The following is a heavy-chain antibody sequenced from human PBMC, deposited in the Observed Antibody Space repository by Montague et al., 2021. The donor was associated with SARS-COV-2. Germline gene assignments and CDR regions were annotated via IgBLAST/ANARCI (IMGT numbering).Heavy chain of an antibody. D-gene: IGHD3-22*01. CDR1: GGSISSGSYY. J-gene: IGHJ6*02. CDR2: IYTSGST. CDR3: ARDGGIGDSGSNTWSCYYYGMDV. Sequence: TLSLTCTVSGGSISSGSYYWSWIRQPAGKSLEWIGRIYTSGSTNYTPSLKSRVTISVDTSKNQFSLKLSSVTAADTAVYYCARDGGIGDSGSNTWSCYYYGMDVWGQGTTVTVSS. V-gene: IGHV4-61*02.